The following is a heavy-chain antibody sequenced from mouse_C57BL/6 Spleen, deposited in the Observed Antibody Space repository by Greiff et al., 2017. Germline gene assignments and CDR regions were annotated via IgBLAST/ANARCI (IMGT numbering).Heavy chain of an antibody. Sequence: QVQLQQPGTELVKPGASVKLSCKASGYTFTSYWMHWVKQRPGQGLEWIGNINPSNGGTNYNEKFKSKATLTVDKSSSTAYMQLSSLTSEDSAVYYCARGGNYRPFYYAMGDWGQGASVTVAS. V-gene: IGHV1-53*01. J-gene: IGHJ4*01. CDR3: ARGGNYRPFYYAMGD. D-gene: IGHD2-1*01. CDR1: GYTFTSYW. CDR2: INPSNGGT.